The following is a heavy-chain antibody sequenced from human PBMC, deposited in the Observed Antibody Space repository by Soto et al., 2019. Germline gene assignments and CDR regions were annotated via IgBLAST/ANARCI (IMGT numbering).Heavy chain of an antibody. D-gene: IGHD2-2*01. V-gene: IGHV1-46*01. CDR2: INPSGGST. J-gene: IGHJ6*02. Sequence: ASVKVSCTASGYTFTSYYMHWVRQAPGQGLEWMGIINPSGGSTSYAQKFQGRVTMTRDTSTSTVYMELSSLRSEDTAVYYCARADCSSTSCYSTFYDDDYGMDVWGQGTTVTVSS. CDR1: GYTFTSYY. CDR3: ARADCSSTSCYSTFYDDDYGMDV.